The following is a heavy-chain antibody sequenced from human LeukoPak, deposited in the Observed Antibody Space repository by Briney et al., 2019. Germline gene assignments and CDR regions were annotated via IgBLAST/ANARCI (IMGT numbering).Heavy chain of an antibody. V-gene: IGHV3-30-3*01. Sequence: GGSLRLSCAASGFTFSSYAMSWVRQAPGKGLEWVAVISYDGSNKYYADSVKGRFTISRDNSKNTLYLQMNSLRAEDTAVYYCARGRGSDSSSWTSGAFDYWGQGTLVTVSS. CDR2: ISYDGSNK. J-gene: IGHJ4*02. CDR3: ARGRGSDSSSWTSGAFDY. CDR1: GFTFSSYA. D-gene: IGHD6-13*01.